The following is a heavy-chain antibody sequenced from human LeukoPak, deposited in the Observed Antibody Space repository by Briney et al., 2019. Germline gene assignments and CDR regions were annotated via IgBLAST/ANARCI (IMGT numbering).Heavy chain of an antibody. CDR1: GYTFTSYG. CDR3: ARGSHVFDI. J-gene: IGHJ3*02. V-gene: IGHV1-18*01. Sequence: GASVKVSCKASGYTFTSYGISWVRQAPGQGLEWMGWISAYNGNTNYAQKFQGRVTITRNTSISTAYMELSSLRSEDTAVYYCARGSHVFDIWGQGTMVTVSS. D-gene: IGHD3-10*01. CDR2: ISAYNGNT.